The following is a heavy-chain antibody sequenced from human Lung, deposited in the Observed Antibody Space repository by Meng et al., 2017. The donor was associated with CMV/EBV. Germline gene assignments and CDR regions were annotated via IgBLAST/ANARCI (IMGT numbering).Heavy chain of an antibody. CDR3: ARDHKFRVGIVVVPAFDI. D-gene: IGHD2-2*01. J-gene: IGHJ3*02. CDR2: MLSTGST. V-gene: IGHV4-39*07. Sequence: SXTXSLXXTVSGGSISSSNYYWGWIRQPPGKGLEWIGRMLSTGSTYYNPSLKSRVTISLDTSKNQFSLKLNSVTAADTAVYFCARDHKFRVGIVVVPAFDIWXQGTXVTVSS. CDR1: GGSISSSNYY.